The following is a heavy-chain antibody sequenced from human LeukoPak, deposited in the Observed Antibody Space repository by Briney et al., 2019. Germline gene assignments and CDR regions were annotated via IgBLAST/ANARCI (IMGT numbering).Heavy chain of an antibody. CDR1: GFTFSNYA. CDR3: AKDWPSEWQQLPDYDAVDV. CDR2: ISDSGST. D-gene: IGHD6-13*01. J-gene: IGHJ3*01. V-gene: IGHV3-23*01. Sequence: AGGSLRLSCAASGFTFSNYAMTWVRQAPGKGLEWVSTISDSGSTFYADSVKGRFTISRDNSKNTLFLQMNGLRADDTAVYYCAKDWPSEWQQLPDYDAVDVWGQGTMATVSS.